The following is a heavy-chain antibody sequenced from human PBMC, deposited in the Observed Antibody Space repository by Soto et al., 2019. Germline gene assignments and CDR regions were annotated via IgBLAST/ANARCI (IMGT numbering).Heavy chain of an antibody. J-gene: IGHJ4*02. D-gene: IGHD3-10*01. CDR2: IWYDGSNK. Sequence: QVQLVESGGGVVQPGRSLRLSCAASEFTFSSYGMHWVRQAPGKGLEWVAVIWYDGSNKYYADSVKGRFTISRDNSKNTLYLQMNSLRAEDTAVYYCAREDYGSGSFDYWGQATLVTVSS. CDR3: AREDYGSGSFDY. V-gene: IGHV3-33*01. CDR1: EFTFSSYG.